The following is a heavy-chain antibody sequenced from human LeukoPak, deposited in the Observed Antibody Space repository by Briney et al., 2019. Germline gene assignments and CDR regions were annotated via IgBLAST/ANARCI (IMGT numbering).Heavy chain of an antibody. V-gene: IGHV3-30*03. CDR3: ASWTYYYDSSGYYYGGWYFDY. D-gene: IGHD3-22*01. CDR1: GFTFSSYG. Sequence: PGGSLRLSCAASGFTFSSYGMHWVRQAPGKALEGVALISFDGSKKFYADSVKGRFTISRDNAKNSLYLQMNSLRAEDTALYYCASWTYYYDSSGYYYGGWYFDYWGQGTLVTVSS. CDR2: ISFDGSKK. J-gene: IGHJ4*02.